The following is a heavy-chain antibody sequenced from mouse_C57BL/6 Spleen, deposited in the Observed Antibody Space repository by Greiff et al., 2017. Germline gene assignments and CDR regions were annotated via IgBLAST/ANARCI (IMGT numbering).Heavy chain of an antibody. D-gene: IGHD1-1*01. J-gene: IGHJ1*03. Sequence: DVMLVESGGGLVQPGGSLKLSCAASGFTFSDYGMAWVRQAPRKGPEWVAFISNLAYSIYYADTVTGRFTISRENAKNTLYLEMSSLRSEDTAMYYCARHEGYYGSSYGYFDVWGTGTTVTVSS. CDR2: ISNLAYSI. V-gene: IGHV5-15*01. CDR3: ARHEGYYGSSYGYFDV. CDR1: GFTFSDYG.